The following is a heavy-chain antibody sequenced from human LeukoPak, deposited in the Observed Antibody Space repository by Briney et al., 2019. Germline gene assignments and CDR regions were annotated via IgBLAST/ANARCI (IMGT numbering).Heavy chain of an antibody. D-gene: IGHD6-6*01. CDR1: GGSISSGGYY. CDR3: ARGRYSSSSDYYFDY. Sequence: SETLSLTCTVSGGSISSGGYYWSWIRQHPGKGLEWIGYIYYSGSTYYNPSLKSRVTISVDTSKSQFSLKLSSVTAADTAVYYCARGRYSSSSDYYFDYWGQGTLVTVSS. J-gene: IGHJ4*02. CDR2: IYYSGST. V-gene: IGHV4-31*03.